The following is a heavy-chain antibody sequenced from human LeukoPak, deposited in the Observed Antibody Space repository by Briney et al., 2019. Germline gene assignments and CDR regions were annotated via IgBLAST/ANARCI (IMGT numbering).Heavy chain of an antibody. CDR3: ARDGNYNQNWFDP. J-gene: IGHJ5*02. CDR1: GFTFSSYA. D-gene: IGHD3-10*01. CDR2: ISYDGSNK. Sequence: GGSLRLSCAASGFTFSSYAMHWVRQAPGKGLEWMAVISYDGSNKYYADSVKGRFTISRDNSKNTLYLQMNSLRTEDTAVYYCARDGNYNQNWFDPWGQGTLVTVSS. V-gene: IGHV3-30*04.